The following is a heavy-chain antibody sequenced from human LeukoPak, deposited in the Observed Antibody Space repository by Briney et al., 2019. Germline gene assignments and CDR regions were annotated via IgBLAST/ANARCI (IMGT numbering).Heavy chain of an antibody. J-gene: IGHJ5*01. V-gene: IGHV3-30*01. Sequence: GGSLRLSCAASGFTFSSYAMHWVRQAPGKGLEWVAVISYDGSDKYYADSVKGRFTISRDNSKNTLYLQMNSLRAEGTAVYYCARGPGFPWGQGTLVTVSS. CDR1: GFTFSSYA. D-gene: IGHD1-14*01. CDR3: ARGPGFP. CDR2: ISYDGSDK.